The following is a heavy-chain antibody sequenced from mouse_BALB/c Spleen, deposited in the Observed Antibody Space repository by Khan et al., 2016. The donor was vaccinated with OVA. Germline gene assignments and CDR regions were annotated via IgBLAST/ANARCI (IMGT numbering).Heavy chain of an antibody. J-gene: IGHJ2*01. CDR1: GFNIKDTH. Sequence: EVKLMESGAELVKPGASVKLSCTASGFNIKDTHMHWVKQRPEQGLEWIGRIDPANDNSKYDPRFQGKATITADTSSNPAYLTLSSRTSEDTAVYYCAPAGTGDYFDYWGQGTTLTVSS. V-gene: IGHV14-3*02. CDR3: APAGTGDYFDY. CDR2: IDPANDNS. D-gene: IGHD4-1*01.